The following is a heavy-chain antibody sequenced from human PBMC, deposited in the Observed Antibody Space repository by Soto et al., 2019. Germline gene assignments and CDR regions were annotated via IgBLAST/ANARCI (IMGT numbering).Heavy chain of an antibody. V-gene: IGHV4-30-4*01. CDR2: IYYSGIT. J-gene: IGHJ4*02. CDR3: VSRQHQLALVQY. Sequence: SETLSLTCNVSAGYISTCNYYWTWMRQSPGKGLEWIGHIYYSGITYYNPSLKSRVTISVDASKNQFSLELSSVTGADKAIYYCVSRQHQLALVQYWGQGILVTVSS. D-gene: IGHD3-10*01. CDR1: AGYISTCNYY.